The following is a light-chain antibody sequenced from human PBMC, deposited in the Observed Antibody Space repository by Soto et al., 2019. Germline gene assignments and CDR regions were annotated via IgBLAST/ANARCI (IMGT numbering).Light chain of an antibody. CDR3: AAWDESLANCV. CDR1: SSNIGSNY. CDR2: RNN. J-gene: IGLJ3*02. Sequence: QSVLTQPPSASGTPGQRVTISCSGSSSNIGSNYVYWYQQLTGTAPKLLIYRNNQRPSGVPDRFSGSKSGTSASLAISGLRSEDEADYYCAAWDESLANCVFGGGTQVTVL. V-gene: IGLV1-47*01.